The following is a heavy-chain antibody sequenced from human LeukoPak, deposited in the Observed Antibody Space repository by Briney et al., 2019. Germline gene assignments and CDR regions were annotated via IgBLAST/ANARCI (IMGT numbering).Heavy chain of an antibody. D-gene: IGHD3-3*01. CDR1: GFTFSSYS. Sequence: TGGSLRLSCAASGFTFSSYSMSWVRQAPGKGLEWVANIKQDGSEKYYVDSVKGRFTISRDNAKNSLYLQMNSLRAEDTAVYYCARYDFWSGLDFDYWGQGTLVTVSS. J-gene: IGHJ4*02. CDR2: IKQDGSEK. CDR3: ARYDFWSGLDFDY. V-gene: IGHV3-7*01.